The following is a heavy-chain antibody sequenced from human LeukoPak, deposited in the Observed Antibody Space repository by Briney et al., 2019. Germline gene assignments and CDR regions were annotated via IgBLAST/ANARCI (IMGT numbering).Heavy chain of an antibody. Sequence: SETLSLTCTVSGGSISSYYWSWIRQPPGKGLEWTGYIYYSGSTNYNPSLKSRVTISVDTSKNQFSLKLSSVTAADTAVYYCARSFYGDYLEYFQHWGQGTLVTVSS. CDR1: GGSISSYY. V-gene: IGHV4-59*01. D-gene: IGHD4-17*01. J-gene: IGHJ1*01. CDR2: IYYSGST. CDR3: ARSFYGDYLEYFQH.